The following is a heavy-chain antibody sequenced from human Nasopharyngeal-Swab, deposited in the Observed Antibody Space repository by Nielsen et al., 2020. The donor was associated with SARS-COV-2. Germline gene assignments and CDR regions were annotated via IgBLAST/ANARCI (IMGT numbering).Heavy chain of an antibody. CDR2: ISSNGGST. Sequence: GESLKISCSVSGFTFISYAMHWVRQAPGKGLEYVSAISSNGGSTYYADSVKGRFTISRDNSKNTLYLQMSSLRAEDTAVYYCVKGGYGVYFDYWGQGTLVTVSS. V-gene: IGHV3-64D*06. CDR3: VKGGYGVYFDY. J-gene: IGHJ4*02. D-gene: IGHD4-17*01. CDR1: GFTFISYA.